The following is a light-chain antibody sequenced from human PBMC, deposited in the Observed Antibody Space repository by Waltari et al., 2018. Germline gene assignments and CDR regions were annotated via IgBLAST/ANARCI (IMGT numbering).Light chain of an antibody. V-gene: IGLV4-69*01. CDR3: QTWGTGIGV. J-gene: IGLJ3*02. Sequence: QLVLTQSPSASASLGASVRLTCTLSSGHSSYAIAWHQQQPEKGPRCLMKLNSDGSHSKGAGVPDRFSGSSSGADRYLTISSLQSADEADYYCQTWGTGIGVFGGGTKLTVL. CDR2: LNSDGSH. CDR1: SGHSSYA.